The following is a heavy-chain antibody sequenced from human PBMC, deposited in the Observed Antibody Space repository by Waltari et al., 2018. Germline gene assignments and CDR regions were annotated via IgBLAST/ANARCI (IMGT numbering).Heavy chain of an antibody. V-gene: IGHV1-8*03. CDR3: ARLPYDYICVSYRHYGMDV. CDR2: MNPNSGNT. CDR1: GYTFNSYD. Sequence: QVQLVQSGAEVKKHGDSVKVYCKASGYTFNSYDINWVRQATGQGLEWMGWMNPNSGNTGYAQKFQGRVTITRNTSISTAYMELISLRSEDTAVYYCARLPYDYICVSYRHYGMDVWCQWTTVTVSS. J-gene: IGHJ6*02. D-gene: IGHD3-16*02.